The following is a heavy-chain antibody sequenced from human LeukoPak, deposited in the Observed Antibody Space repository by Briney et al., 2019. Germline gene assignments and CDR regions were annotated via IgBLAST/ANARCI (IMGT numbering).Heavy chain of an antibody. V-gene: IGHV3-21*01. J-gene: IGHJ5*02. D-gene: IGHD6-13*01. CDR1: GFTVSSNS. CDR2: ISSTSSYI. CDR3: ARDKIPSAGTPRGFDP. Sequence: GGSLRLSCTVSGFTVSSNSMSWVRQAPGKGLEWVSSISSTSSYIYYAASVKGRFTISRDNAKSSLYLQMNSLRAEDTAVYYCARDKIPSAGTPRGFDPWGQGTLVTVSS.